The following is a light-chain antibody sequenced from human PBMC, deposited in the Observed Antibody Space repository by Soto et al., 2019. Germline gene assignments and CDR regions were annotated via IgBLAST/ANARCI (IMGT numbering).Light chain of an antibody. Sequence: EIVLTQSPGTLSLSPGERATLSCRASQSVSSSYLAWYQQKPGQAPRLLIYGASSRATGIPDRFSGSRSGTDFTLTISRLEPEDCAVYYCQQYGSSLQFTVGHGTKVDIK. CDR1: QSVSSSY. CDR3: QQYGSSLQFT. J-gene: IGKJ3*01. CDR2: GAS. V-gene: IGKV3-20*01.